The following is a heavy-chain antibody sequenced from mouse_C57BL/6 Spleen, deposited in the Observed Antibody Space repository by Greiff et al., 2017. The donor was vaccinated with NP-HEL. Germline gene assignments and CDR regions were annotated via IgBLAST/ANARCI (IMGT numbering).Heavy chain of an antibody. D-gene: IGHD1-1*01. J-gene: IGHJ1*03. CDR2: IYPGSGST. CDR3: ARSGYYGSSYGRYCGV. V-gene: IGHV1-55*01. CDR1: GYTFTSYW. Sequence: QVQLQQPGAELVKPGASVKMSCKASGYTFTSYWITWVKQRPGQGLEWIGDIYPGSGSTNYNEKFKSKATLTVDTSSSTAYMQLSSLTSEDSAVYVCARSGYYGSSYGRYCGVWGTGTTVTVSS.